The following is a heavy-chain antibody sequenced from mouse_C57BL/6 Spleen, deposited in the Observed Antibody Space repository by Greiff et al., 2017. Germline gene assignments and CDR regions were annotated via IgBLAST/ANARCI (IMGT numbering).Heavy chain of an antibody. J-gene: IGHJ4*01. CDR1: GFNIKNTY. V-gene: IGHV14-3*01. CDR3: ARGGYGAMDY. Sequence: EVQLQQSVAELVRPGASVKLSCTASGFNIKNTYMPWVKQRPEQGLEWIGRIDPANGNTKYAPKFQGKATITADTSSNTAYLQLSSLTSEDTAIYYCARGGYGAMDYWGQGTSVTVSS. D-gene: IGHD2-2*01. CDR2: IDPANGNT.